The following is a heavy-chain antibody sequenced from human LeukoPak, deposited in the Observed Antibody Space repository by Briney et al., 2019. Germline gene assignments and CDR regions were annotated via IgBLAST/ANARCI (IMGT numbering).Heavy chain of an antibody. D-gene: IGHD1-1*01. V-gene: IGHV3-48*01. CDR1: GFTFSPYS. Sequence: PGGSLRLSCAASGFTFSPYSMNWVRQAPGKGLEWLSYITGSSRTIYYADSVKGRFTISRDNAKNSLFLQMNSLRAEDTAVYYCARVAYNWNDGENDYWGQGTLVTVSS. J-gene: IGHJ4*02. CDR3: ARVAYNWNDGENDY. CDR2: ITGSSRTI.